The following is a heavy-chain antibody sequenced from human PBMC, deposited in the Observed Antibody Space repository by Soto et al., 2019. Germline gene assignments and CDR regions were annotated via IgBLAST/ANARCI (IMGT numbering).Heavy chain of an antibody. CDR3: ARQIAAAGILPYYFDY. Sequence: PGESLRISCKGSGYSFTSYWIGWVRQMPGKGLEWMGIIYPGDSDTRYSPSFQGQVTISADKSISTAYLQWSGPKASDTAMYYCARQIAAAGILPYYFDYWGQGTLVTVSS. CDR2: IYPGDSDT. D-gene: IGHD6-13*01. V-gene: IGHV5-51*01. J-gene: IGHJ4*02. CDR1: GYSFTSYW.